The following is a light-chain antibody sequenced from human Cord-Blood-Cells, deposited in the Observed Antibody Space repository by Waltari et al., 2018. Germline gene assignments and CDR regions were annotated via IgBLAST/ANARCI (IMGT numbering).Light chain of an antibody. V-gene: IGLV3-21*02. CDR2: DDS. CDR3: QVWDRSSDHYV. CDR1: NIGSKS. J-gene: IGLJ1*01. Sequence: SYVLTQPPSVSVAPGQTARITCGGNNIGSKSVHWYQQKPGQAPVLVVYDDSDRPSGIPGRFSGSNSGNTATLTISRVEAGDEADYYCQVWDRSSDHYVFGTGTKVTVL.